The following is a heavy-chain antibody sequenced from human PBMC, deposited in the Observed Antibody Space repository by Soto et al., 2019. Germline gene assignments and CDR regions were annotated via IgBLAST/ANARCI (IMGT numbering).Heavy chain of an antibody. CDR1: GYSFTSYW. Sequence: PGESLKISCKGSGYSFTSYWISWVRQMPGKGLEWMGRIDPSDSYINYSPSSQGHVTISVDKSINTAYLQWSSLKASDTAMYYCARRRCSGRGYFGMDFGAQGTTVTVSS. V-gene: IGHV5-10-1*01. J-gene: IGHJ6*02. D-gene: IGHD2-15*01. CDR3: ARRRCSGRGYFGMDF. CDR2: IDPSDSYI.